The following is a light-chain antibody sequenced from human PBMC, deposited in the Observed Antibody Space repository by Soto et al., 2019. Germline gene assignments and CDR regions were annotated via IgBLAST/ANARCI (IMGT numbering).Light chain of an antibody. CDR1: ESISAF. V-gene: IGKV1-39*01. J-gene: IGKJ4*01. Sequence: DIQMTQSPSCLSASVGDTVTITCRASESISAFLHWYQQKPGKAPKLLISTASSLQSRVPSRFSVSGSGTDVTLTISSLQPEDFATYYCQQSFGTPLTFGGGTKVEIK. CDR2: TAS. CDR3: QQSFGTPLT.